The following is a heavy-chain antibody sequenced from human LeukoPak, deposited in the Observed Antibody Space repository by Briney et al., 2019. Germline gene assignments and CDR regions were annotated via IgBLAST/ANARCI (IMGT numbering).Heavy chain of an antibody. J-gene: IGHJ6*04. CDR2: ISSSSSTI. Sequence: PGGSLRLSCAASGFTFSSYSMNWVRQAPGKGLEWVSYISSSSSTIYYADSVKGRFTISRDNAKNSLYLQMNSLKTEDTAVYYCTTAWYSNYLHVDVWGKGTTVTVSS. CDR3: TTAWYSNYLHVDV. V-gene: IGHV3-48*01. CDR1: GFTFSSYS. D-gene: IGHD4-11*01.